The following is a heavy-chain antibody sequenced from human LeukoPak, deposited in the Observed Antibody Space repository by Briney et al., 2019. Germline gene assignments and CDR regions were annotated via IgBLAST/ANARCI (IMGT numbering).Heavy chain of an antibody. V-gene: IGHV4-39*01. Sequence: SETLSLTCTVSGGSISSSSYYWGWIRQPPGKGLEWIGSIYYSGSTYYNPSLESRVTISVDTSKNQFSLKLSSVTAADTAVYYCAGGRGQIAAQYYYYYGMDVWGQGTTVTVSS. D-gene: IGHD6-6*01. CDR1: GGSISSSSYY. CDR2: IYYSGST. J-gene: IGHJ6*02. CDR3: AGGRGQIAAQYYYYYGMDV.